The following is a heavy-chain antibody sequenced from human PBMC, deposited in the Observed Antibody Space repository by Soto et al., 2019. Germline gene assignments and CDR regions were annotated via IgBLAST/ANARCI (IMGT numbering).Heavy chain of an antibody. CDR3: ARRTGYYRYYYYGMDV. D-gene: IGHD3-9*01. CDR1: VYTFTSYD. J-gene: IGHJ6*02. Sequence: QVQLVQSGAEVKKPGASVKVSCKASVYTFTSYDINWVRQATGQGLEWMGWMNPNSGNTGYAQKFQGRVTMTRNTSISTAYMELSSLRSEDTAVYYCARRTGYYRYYYYGMDVWGQGTTVTVSS. V-gene: IGHV1-8*01. CDR2: MNPNSGNT.